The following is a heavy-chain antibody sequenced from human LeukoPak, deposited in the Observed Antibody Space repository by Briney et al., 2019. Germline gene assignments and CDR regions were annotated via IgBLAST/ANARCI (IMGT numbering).Heavy chain of an antibody. V-gene: IGHV3-30*02. J-gene: IGHJ4*02. Sequence: GGSLRLSCAASGFTFSDSWMTWVRQTPGKGLEWVAFIRYDGSNKYYADSVKGRFTISRDNSKNTLYLQMNSLRAEDTAVYYCAKEFTIFGVVPDFDYWGQGTLVTVSS. CDR1: GFTFSDSW. D-gene: IGHD3-3*01. CDR2: IRYDGSNK. CDR3: AKEFTIFGVVPDFDY.